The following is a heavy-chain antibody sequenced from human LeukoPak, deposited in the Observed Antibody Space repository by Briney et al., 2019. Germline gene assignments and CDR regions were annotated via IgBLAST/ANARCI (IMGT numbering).Heavy chain of an antibody. CDR2: IWYDGSNK. D-gene: IGHD3-22*01. CDR1: GFTFSSYG. V-gene: IGHV3-33*01. Sequence: PGGSLRLSCAASGFTFSSYGMHWVRQAPGKGLEWVAVIWYDGSNKYYADSVKGRFTISRDNSKNTLYLQMNSLRAEDTAVYYCARDRRYYDSSGYYYIGYWGQGTLVTLSS. J-gene: IGHJ4*02. CDR3: ARDRRYYDSSGYYYIGY.